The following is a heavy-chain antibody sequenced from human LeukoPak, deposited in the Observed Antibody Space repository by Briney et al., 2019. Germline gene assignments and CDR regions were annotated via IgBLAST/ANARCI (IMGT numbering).Heavy chain of an antibody. CDR2: IWYDGSNK. CDR3: ARDSPAYNWNYGIFDY. Sequence: PGRSLRLSCAASGFTFSSYGMHWVRQAPGKGLEWVAVIWYDGSNKYYADSVKGRFTISRNNAKNTLYLQMNSLRADDTSVYYCARDSPAYNWNYGIFDYWGQGTLVTVSS. D-gene: IGHD1-7*01. V-gene: IGHV3-33*01. J-gene: IGHJ4*02. CDR1: GFTFSSYG.